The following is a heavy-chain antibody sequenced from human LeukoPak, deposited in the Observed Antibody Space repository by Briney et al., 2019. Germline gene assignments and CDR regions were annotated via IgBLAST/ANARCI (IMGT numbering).Heavy chain of an antibody. D-gene: IGHD2-2*01. Sequence: GGSLRLSCAASGLTFSTYGMPWVRLAPGKGLEWVAFIWNDGSNQYYVDSVRGRFTISRDNSKNTLYLQMNSLRAEDTAVYYCAYSSAHCSSTSCNFGDAFDIWGQGTMVTVSS. J-gene: IGHJ3*02. CDR1: GLTFSTYG. V-gene: IGHV3-30*02. CDR3: AYSSAHCSSTSCNFGDAFDI. CDR2: IWNDGSNQ.